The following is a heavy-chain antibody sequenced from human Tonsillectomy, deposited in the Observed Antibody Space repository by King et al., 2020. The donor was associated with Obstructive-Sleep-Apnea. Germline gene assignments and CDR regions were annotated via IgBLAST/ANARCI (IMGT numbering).Heavy chain of an antibody. V-gene: IGHV1-69*10. D-gene: IGHD3-10*01. J-gene: IGHJ6*02. CDR1: GGTFSSYA. CDR2: IIPILGIA. Sequence: QLVQSGAEVKKPGSPVKVSCKASGGTFSSYAISWVRQAPGQGLEWMGGIIPILGIANYAQKFQGRVTITADKSTSTAYMGLSSLRSEDTAVYYCARGSYYYGSGSYYRYYYYGMDVWGQGTTVTVSS. CDR3: ARGSYYYGSGSYYRYYYYGMDV.